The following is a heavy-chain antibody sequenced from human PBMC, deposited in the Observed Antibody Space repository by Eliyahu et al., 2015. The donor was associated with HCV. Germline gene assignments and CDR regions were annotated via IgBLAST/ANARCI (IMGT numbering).Heavy chain of an antibody. CDR1: AGSISTSTSY. Sequence: HLQLQESGPGLVKPSETLSLTCAXXAGSISTSTSYWGWIRQPPGKGLEWIWDIHYSGSPNYNPSLMSRVTISVDVSKNQFSLKLSSVTAADTAVYYCASRLASSGNSYAFWGQGTLVTVSS. J-gene: IGHJ4*02. D-gene: IGHD5-18*01. CDR2: IHYSGSP. V-gene: IGHV4-39*07. CDR3: ASRLASSGNSYAF.